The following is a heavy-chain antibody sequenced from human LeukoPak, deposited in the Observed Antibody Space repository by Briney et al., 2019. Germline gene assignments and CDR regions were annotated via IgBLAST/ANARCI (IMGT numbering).Heavy chain of an antibody. CDR2: IYPGDSDT. Sequence: GESLKISCKGFGYSFTSYWIGWVRQLPGKGLEWMGIIYPGDSDTRYSPSFQGQVTISADKSISTAYLQWSSLKASDTAMYYCARYTSVHYYYMDVWGKGTTVTVSS. CDR3: ARYTSVHYYYMDV. V-gene: IGHV5-51*01. CDR1: GYSFTSYW. J-gene: IGHJ6*03. D-gene: IGHD1-1*01.